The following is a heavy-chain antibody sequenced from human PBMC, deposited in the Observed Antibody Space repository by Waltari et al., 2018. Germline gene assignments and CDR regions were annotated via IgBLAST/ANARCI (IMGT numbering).Heavy chain of an antibody. Sequence: EVLLVESGGGLVQTGGSLRVSCAASRFTFRNYWMNWVRQAPGKGLEWVANINQDGSEEYYVDSVKGRFTISRDNAKNSLYLEMKTLRAEDTAIYYCARTGARWLQFAAFDIWGQGTMVTVSS. V-gene: IGHV3-7*01. CDR3: ARTGARWLQFAAFDI. CDR2: INQDGSEE. J-gene: IGHJ3*02. CDR1: RFTFRNYW. D-gene: IGHD5-12*01.